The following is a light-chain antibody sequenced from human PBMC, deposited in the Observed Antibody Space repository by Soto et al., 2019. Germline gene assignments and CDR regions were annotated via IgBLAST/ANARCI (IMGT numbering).Light chain of an antibody. V-gene: IGKV1-9*01. Sequence: DIPLTQSPSLLSASVGDRVTITGRASQGISTYLAWYQQTSGKAPKLLISAASTLQRGVPSRFSGSGSGTQFTLTISSLQPEDFATYYCQQLNAYPLTFGGGTRVEIK. J-gene: IGKJ4*01. CDR1: QGISTY. CDR3: QQLNAYPLT. CDR2: AAS.